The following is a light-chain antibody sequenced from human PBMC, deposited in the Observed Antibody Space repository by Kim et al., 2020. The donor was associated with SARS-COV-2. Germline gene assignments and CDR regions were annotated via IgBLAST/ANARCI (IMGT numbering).Light chain of an antibody. V-gene: IGKV1-5*01. CDR3: QQYSTYSWT. CDR1: QSINNW. CDR2: DAS. J-gene: IGKJ1*01. Sequence: ASIGDRVTITCRASQSINNWLAWYQQEPGKAPKVLIYDASTLQSGVPSRFSGSKSGTEFTLTISSLQPDDSAVYYCQQYSTYSWTFGRGTKVDIK.